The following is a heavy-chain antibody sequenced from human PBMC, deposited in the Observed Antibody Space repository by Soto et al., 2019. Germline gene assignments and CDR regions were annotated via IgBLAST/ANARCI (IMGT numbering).Heavy chain of an antibody. D-gene: IGHD4-4*01. V-gene: IGHV4-30-4*01. CDR3: ARYPVRNSEVPRFRLAFDI. CDR2: IYYSGST. Sequence: QVQLQESGPGLVKPSQTLSLTCTVSGGSISSGDYYWSWIRQPPGKGLEWIGYIYYSGSTYYNPSLKSRVTISVDTSKNPFSLTLSSVTAADTAVYYCARYPVRNSEVPRFRLAFDIWCQGTMVTVSS. J-gene: IGHJ3*02. CDR1: GGSISSGDYY.